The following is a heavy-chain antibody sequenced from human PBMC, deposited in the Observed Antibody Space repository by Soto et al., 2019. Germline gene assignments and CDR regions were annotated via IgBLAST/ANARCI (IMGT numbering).Heavy chain of an antibody. J-gene: IGHJ4*02. V-gene: IGHV3-23*01. D-gene: IGHD3-3*02. CDR2: ISGGGNDA. CDR3: ARSLFLASTDTEPFDY. Sequence: EAQLLESGGGLVQPGGSLVLSCAASGFTFSSYAMSWVRQAPGKGLEWVSSISGGGNDAFYAVSVKGRFTISRDNSRNTLYLQMSSLRADDTAIYYCARSLFLASTDTEPFDYWGQGALDTVSS. CDR1: GFTFSSYA.